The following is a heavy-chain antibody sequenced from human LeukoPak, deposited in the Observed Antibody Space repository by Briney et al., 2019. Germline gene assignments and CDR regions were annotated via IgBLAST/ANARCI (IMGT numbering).Heavy chain of an antibody. J-gene: IGHJ4*02. CDR2: IYYSGST. CDR1: GASVSSGSYY. D-gene: IGHD3-10*01. CDR3: ARDYYGSGHYY. V-gene: IGHV4-61*01. Sequence: SETLSLTCTVSGASVSSGSYYWSWIRQPPGKGLEWIAYIYYSGSTNYNPSLKSRVTISLDTSKNQFSLKLTSVTAADTAVYYCARDYYGSGHYYWGQGTLVTVSS.